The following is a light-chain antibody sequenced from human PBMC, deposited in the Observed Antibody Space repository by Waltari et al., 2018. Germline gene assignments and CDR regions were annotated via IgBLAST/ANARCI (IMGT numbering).Light chain of an antibody. CDR2: AAS. Sequence: IQMTQSPSSLSTSVGDRVTITCRASQAIRNDLGWYQQKPGEAPKHLIYAASTLQSGVPSRFSGSGFGTDFTLTISRLQPEDIATYYCLQDNSFPWTFGQGTKVDIK. V-gene: IGKV1-6*01. CDR1: QAIRND. J-gene: IGKJ1*01. CDR3: LQDNSFPWT.